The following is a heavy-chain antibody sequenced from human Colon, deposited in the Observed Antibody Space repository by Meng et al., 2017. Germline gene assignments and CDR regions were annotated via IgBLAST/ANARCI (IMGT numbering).Heavy chain of an antibody. J-gene: IGHJ4*02. V-gene: IGHV4-4*02. D-gene: IGHD6-13*01. CDR3: ARNSAAGVDY. CDR1: GGSTRSIKW. Sequence: LQERGPGLVKHSGSLSCTLPRPGGSTRSIKWWSSVRQPPGKGLEWIGEIYHSGSTNYNPSLKSRVTISVDKSKNQFSLKLSSVTAADTAVYYCARNSAAGVDYWGQGTLVTVSS. CDR2: IYHSGST.